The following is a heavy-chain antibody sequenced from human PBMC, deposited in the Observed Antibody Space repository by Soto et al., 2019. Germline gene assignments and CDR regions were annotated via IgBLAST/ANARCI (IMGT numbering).Heavy chain of an antibody. D-gene: IGHD3-16*02. CDR1: GFSLSAATVG. V-gene: IGHV2-5*02. CDR3: EHLMITYGGVLADDAFDI. CDR2: IYWDGDK. J-gene: IGHJ3*02. Sequence: QITLKGSGPTLVKPTQPLTLTCTFSGFSLSAATVGVAWIRQPPGKALEWLAVIYWDGDKRYSPSLNSRLTITKDTSRNQVVLTMTNMEPVDTATYYCEHLMITYGGVLADDAFDIWGPGTMVTVSS.